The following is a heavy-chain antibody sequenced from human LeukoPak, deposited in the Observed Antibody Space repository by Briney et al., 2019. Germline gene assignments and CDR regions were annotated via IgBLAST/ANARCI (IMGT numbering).Heavy chain of an antibody. J-gene: IGHJ5*02. D-gene: IGHD3-3*01. V-gene: IGHV4-34*01. Sequence: SETLSLTCAVYGGSFSGYYWSWIRQPPGKGLEWIGEINHSGSTNYNPSLKSRVTISVDTSKNQFSLKLSSVTAADTAVYYCARVQAITIFGVVIYSNWFDPWGQGTLVTVSS. CDR2: INHSGST. CDR3: ARVQAITIFGVVIYSNWFDP. CDR1: GGSFSGYY.